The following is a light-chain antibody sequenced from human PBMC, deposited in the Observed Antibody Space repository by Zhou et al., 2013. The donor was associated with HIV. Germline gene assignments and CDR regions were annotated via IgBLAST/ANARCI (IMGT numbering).Light chain of an antibody. Sequence: EIVLVQSPGTLSLSPGETVTLSCRASQSVRRNWLAWYQQKPGQAPRLLIYDASNRATGIPDRFSGSGSGTDFTLTISRLEPEDFAVYFCQQYGSSPFTFGQGTKLEIK. V-gene: IGKV3-20*01. CDR3: QQYGSSPFT. CDR1: QSVRRNW. CDR2: DAS. J-gene: IGKJ2*01.